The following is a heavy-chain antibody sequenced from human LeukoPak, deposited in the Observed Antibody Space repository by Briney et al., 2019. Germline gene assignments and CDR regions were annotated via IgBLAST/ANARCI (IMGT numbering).Heavy chain of an antibody. CDR1: GGSFSGYY. Sequence: SETLSLTCAVYGGSFSGYYWSWIRQPPRKGLEWIGEINHSGSTNYNPSLKSRVTISVDTSKNQFSLKLSSVTAADTAVYYCTTTTVTPFNWYFDLWGRGTLVTVSS. CDR2: INHSGST. CDR3: TTTTVTPFNWYFDL. D-gene: IGHD4-17*01. V-gene: IGHV4-34*01. J-gene: IGHJ2*01.